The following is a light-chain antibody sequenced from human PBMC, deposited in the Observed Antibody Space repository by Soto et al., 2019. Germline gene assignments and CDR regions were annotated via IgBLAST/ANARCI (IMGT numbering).Light chain of an antibody. Sequence: EIQMTQSPSSLSASVGDRVTITCRASQGISNYLAWYQQKPGKVPKLLIYGASTLQSGVPFRLSGSGSGTDFTLIINSLQPEDVATYYCQKYESAPWTFGQGTKVEI. J-gene: IGKJ1*01. V-gene: IGKV1-27*01. CDR1: QGISNY. CDR2: GAS. CDR3: QKYESAPWT.